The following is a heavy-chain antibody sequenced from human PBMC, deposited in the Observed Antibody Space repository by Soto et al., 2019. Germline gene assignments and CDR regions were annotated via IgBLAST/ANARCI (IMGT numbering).Heavy chain of an antibody. CDR1: GYIFSDYY. CDR3: ARSLLQGDF. CDR2: INPNGGST. Sequence: QVQLVQSGAEVKKPGASVKVSCKASGYIFSDYYIHWVRQAPGQGLEWMAIINPNGGSTNYAQKFQGRVTVTSDTSTSTASMELNSLGSDDTAVYFCARSLLQGDFWGQGTLVTVSS. V-gene: IGHV1-46*01. D-gene: IGHD2-21*01. J-gene: IGHJ4*02.